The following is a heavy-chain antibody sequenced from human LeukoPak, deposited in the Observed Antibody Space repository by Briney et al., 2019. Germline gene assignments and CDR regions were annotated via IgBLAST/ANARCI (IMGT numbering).Heavy chain of an antibody. CDR3: ARGGGLDV. D-gene: IGHD3-16*01. Sequence: GGSLRLSCAASGFTFSSYWMNWARHAPGKGLEWVASINHNGNVNYYVDSVKGRFTISGDNAKNSLYLQMSNLRAEDTAVYFCARGGGLDVWGQGATVTVSS. J-gene: IGHJ6*02. CDR2: INHNGNVN. V-gene: IGHV3-7*03. CDR1: GFTFSSYW.